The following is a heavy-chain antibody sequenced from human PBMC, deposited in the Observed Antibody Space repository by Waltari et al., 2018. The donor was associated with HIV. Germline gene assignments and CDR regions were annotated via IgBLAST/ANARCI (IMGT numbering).Heavy chain of an antibody. CDR2: ISGSGGST. D-gene: IGHD3-10*01. V-gene: IGHV3-23*01. CDR3: AKGTLDPGPGNYYYYGMDV. Sequence: EVQLLESGGGLVQPGGSLRLSCAASGFTFSSYAMSWVRQAPGQGLEWVSAISGSGGSTYYADSVKGRFTISRDNSKNTLYLQMNSLRAEDTAVYYCAKGTLDPGPGNYYYYGMDVWGQGTTVTVSS. J-gene: IGHJ6*02. CDR1: GFTFSSYA.